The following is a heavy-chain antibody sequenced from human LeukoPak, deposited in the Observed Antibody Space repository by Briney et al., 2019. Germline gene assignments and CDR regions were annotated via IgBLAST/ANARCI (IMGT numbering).Heavy chain of an antibody. CDR1: GFTFSSYG. V-gene: IGHV3-30*02. Sequence: PGGSLRLSCAASGFTFSSYGMHWVRQAPGKGLEWVAFIRYDGSNKYYADSVKGRFTISRDNSKSTLYLQMNSLRAEDTAVYYCAKDQRQWLRLSYYYYGMDVWGQGTTVTVSS. CDR2: IRYDGSNK. D-gene: IGHD5-12*01. J-gene: IGHJ6*02. CDR3: AKDQRQWLRLSYYYYGMDV.